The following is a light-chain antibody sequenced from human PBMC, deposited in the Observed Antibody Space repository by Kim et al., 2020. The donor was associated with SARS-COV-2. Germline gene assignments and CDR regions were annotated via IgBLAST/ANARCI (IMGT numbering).Light chain of an antibody. V-gene: IGKV1-27*01. Sequence: DIQMTQSPSSLSASVGDRVTITCRASQGISNNLAWYQHKPGKVPTLLIFAASTLQSGVPSRFSGSGSGTDFTLTISSLQPEDFANYYCQKYNSAPWTFGQGTKVDIK. CDR3: QKYNSAPWT. CDR1: QGISNN. J-gene: IGKJ1*01. CDR2: AAS.